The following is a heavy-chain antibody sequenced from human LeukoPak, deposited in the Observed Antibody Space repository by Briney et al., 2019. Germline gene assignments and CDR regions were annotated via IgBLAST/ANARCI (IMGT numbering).Heavy chain of an antibody. CDR2: INPNSGGT. CDR1: GYTFTGCY. J-gene: IGHJ4*02. D-gene: IGHD6-13*01. V-gene: IGHV1-2*02. Sequence: GASVKVSCKASGYTFTGCYMHWVRQAPGQGLEWMGWINPNSGGTNYAQKFQGRVTMTRDTSISTAYMELSRLRSDDTAVYYCARRPRGSSWYYFDYWGQGTLVTVSS. CDR3: ARRPRGSSWYYFDY.